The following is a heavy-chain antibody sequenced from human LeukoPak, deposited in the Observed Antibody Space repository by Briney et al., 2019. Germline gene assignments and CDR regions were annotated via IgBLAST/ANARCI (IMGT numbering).Heavy chain of an antibody. Sequence: ESLKISCKGSGYSFTSYWIGWVRQMPGKGLEWMGIIYPGDSDTRYSPSFQGRVTISADKSISTAYLQWSSLKASDTAMYYCARVTTPTYYYYYMDVWGKGTTVTVSS. J-gene: IGHJ6*03. CDR2: IYPGDSDT. D-gene: IGHD4-17*01. V-gene: IGHV5-51*01. CDR1: GYSFTSYW. CDR3: ARVTTPTYYYYYMDV.